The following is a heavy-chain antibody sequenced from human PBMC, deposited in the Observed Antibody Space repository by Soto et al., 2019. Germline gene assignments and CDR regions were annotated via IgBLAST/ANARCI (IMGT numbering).Heavy chain of an antibody. J-gene: IGHJ4*02. Sequence: GESLKISCAASGFTFSSYAMHWVRQAPGKGLEWVAVISYDGSNKYYADSVKGRFTISRDNSKNTLYLQMNSLRAEDTAVYYCARVLGEKAAGTLVDYWGQGTLVTVSS. CDR2: ISYDGSNK. D-gene: IGHD6-13*01. V-gene: IGHV3-30-3*01. CDR1: GFTFSSYA. CDR3: ARVLGEKAAGTLVDY.